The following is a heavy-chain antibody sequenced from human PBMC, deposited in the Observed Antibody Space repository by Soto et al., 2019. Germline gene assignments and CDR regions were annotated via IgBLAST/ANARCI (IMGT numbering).Heavy chain of an antibody. CDR3: ARQRPTDGRWEFANYYGMDV. Sequence: SETLSLTCAVYGGSFSAYYWSWVRQPPGKGLEWIGEIIHSESTKYNPSLKSRVTISVDTSKNQFSLRLSSVTAADTAVYYCARQRPTDGRWEFANYYGMDVWGQGTPVTVSS. V-gene: IGHV4-34*12. J-gene: IGHJ6*02. D-gene: IGHD1-26*01. CDR1: GGSFSAYY. CDR2: IIHSEST.